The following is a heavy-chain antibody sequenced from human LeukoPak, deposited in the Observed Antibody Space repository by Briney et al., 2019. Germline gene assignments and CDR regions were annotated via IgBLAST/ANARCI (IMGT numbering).Heavy chain of an antibody. CDR2: ISTYNNNA. CDR1: GYTFSNYG. V-gene: IGHV1-18*01. CDR3: ARSSSGSYYHLEY. D-gene: IGHD1-26*01. J-gene: IGHJ4*02. Sequence: ASAKVSCKASGYTFSNYGITWVRQAPGQGLEWLGWISTYNNNAAYAQKFQGRVTMTADTSTSTAYMELRSLTSDDTSIYYCARSSSGSYYHLEYWGQGALVTVSS.